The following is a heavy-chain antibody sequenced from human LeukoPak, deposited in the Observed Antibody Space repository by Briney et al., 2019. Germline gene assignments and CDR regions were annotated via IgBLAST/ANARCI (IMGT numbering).Heavy chain of an antibody. J-gene: IGHJ3*02. D-gene: IGHD3-22*01. V-gene: IGHV1-8*03. CDR3: ARGDHYYDSSGYYYRAFDI. CDR1: GYTFTSYD. CDR2: MNPNSGNT. Sequence: GASVKVSCKASGYTFTSYDINWVRQATGQGLEWMGWMNPNSGNTGYAQKFQGRVTITADESTSTAYMELSSLRSEDTAVYYCARGDHYYDSSGYYYRAFDIWGQGTMVTVSS.